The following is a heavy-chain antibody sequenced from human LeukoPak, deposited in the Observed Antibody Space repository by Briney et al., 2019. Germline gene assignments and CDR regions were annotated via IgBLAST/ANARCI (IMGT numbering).Heavy chain of an antibody. CDR3: AKGASALWFGEFLY. CDR2: ISYDGSNK. CDR1: GFTFIGYG. V-gene: IGHV3-30*18. D-gene: IGHD3-10*01. J-gene: IGHJ4*02. Sequence: GGSLRLSVAAPGFTFIGYGMHWFRQAPAKGLKWVAVISYDGSNKYYADSVKGRFTISRDNSKNTLYLQMNSLRAEDTAVYYCAKGASALWFGEFLYWGQGTLVTVSS.